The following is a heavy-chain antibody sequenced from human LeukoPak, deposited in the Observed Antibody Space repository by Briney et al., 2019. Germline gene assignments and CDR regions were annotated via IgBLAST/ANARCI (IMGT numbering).Heavy chain of an antibody. V-gene: IGHV3-15*01. D-gene: IGHD6-13*01. CDR2: IKSKTDGGTT. CDR1: GFTFSNAW. J-gene: IGHJ3*02. CDR3: TTGHSSSWYRGAFDI. Sequence: GGSLRLSCAASGFTFSNAWMSWVRQAPGKGLEWVGRIKSKTDGGTTGYAAPVKGRFTISRDDSKNTLYLQMNSLKTEDTAVYYCTTGHSSSWYRGAFDIWGQGTMVTVSS.